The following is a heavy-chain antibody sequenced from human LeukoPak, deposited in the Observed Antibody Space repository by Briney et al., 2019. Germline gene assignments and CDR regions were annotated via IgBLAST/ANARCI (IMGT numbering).Heavy chain of an antibody. CDR2: ISYDGRNK. CDR1: GXTFSNYA. Sequence: GGSLRLSCAASGXTFSNYAMNWVRQAPGKGLEWVAVISYDGRNKYYADSVKGRFTISRDNSKNTLYLQMNSLRPQDTAVYYFARTSQTFDFWGQGTLGTVSS. CDR3: ARTSQTFDF. V-gene: IGHV3-30*04. J-gene: IGHJ4*02.